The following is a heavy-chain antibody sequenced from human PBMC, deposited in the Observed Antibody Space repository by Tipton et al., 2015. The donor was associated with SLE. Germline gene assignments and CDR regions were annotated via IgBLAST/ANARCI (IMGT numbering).Heavy chain of an antibody. J-gene: IGHJ4*02. D-gene: IGHD6-19*01. CDR2: IYYSGGT. CDR1: GGSISSGGYY. V-gene: IGHV4-61*08. Sequence: TLSLTCTVSGGSISSGGYYWSWIRQHPGKGLEWIGYIYYSGGTNYSPFLNSRITISVDTSKNQLSLNVISMTAADTAVYYCARLAVAGMWYYFDFWGQGAPVTVSS. CDR3: ARLAVAGMWYYFDF.